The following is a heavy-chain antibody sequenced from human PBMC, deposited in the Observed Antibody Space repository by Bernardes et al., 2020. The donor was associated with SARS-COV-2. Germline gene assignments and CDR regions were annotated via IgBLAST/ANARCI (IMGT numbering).Heavy chain of an antibody. CDR1: GFTFSSYA. CDR3: AKGSSWIQLWLRGGYDY. D-gene: IGHD5-18*01. CDR2: ISGSGGST. J-gene: IGHJ4*02. Sequence: GVSLRLSCAASGFTFSSYAMSWVRQAPGKGLEWVSAISGSGGSTYYADSVKGRFTISRDNSKNTLYLQMNSLRAEDTAVYYCAKGSSWIQLWLRGGYDYWGQGTLVTVSS. V-gene: IGHV3-23*01.